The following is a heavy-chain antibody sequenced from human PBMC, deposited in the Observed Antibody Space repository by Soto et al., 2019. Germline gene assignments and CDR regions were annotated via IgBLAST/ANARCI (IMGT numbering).Heavy chain of an antibody. CDR2: ISSSSSTI. D-gene: IGHD2-2*01. CDR1: GFTLSSYS. V-gene: IGHV3-48*02. J-gene: IGHJ6*03. Sequence: VGSLRLSCAASGFTLSSYSMNWVRQAPGKGLEWVSYISSSSSTIYYADSVKGRFTISRDNAKNSLYLQMNSLRDEDTAVYYCARGYCSSTSCYRTPCCYYYYMDVWGKGTTVTV. CDR3: ARGYCSSTSCYRTPCCYYYYMDV.